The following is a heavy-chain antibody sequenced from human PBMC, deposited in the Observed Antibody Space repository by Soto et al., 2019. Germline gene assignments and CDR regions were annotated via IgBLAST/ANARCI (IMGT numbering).Heavy chain of an antibody. Sequence: SGTLSLTCAVYGGSFSGYYWSWIRQPPGKGLEWIGEINHSGSTNYNPSLKSRVTISVDTSKNQFSLKLSSVTAADTAVYYCARNSRGPWGQGTLVTVSS. J-gene: IGHJ5*02. CDR3: ARNSRGP. V-gene: IGHV4-34*01. CDR1: GGSFSGYY. CDR2: INHSGST.